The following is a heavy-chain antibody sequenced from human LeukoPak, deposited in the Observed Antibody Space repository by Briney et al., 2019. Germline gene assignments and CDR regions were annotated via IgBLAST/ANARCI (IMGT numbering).Heavy chain of an antibody. CDR2: IRSDGTSK. CDR1: GFTFSGYA. CDR3: ARGHSGTYVIDY. J-gene: IGHJ4*02. D-gene: IGHD2-2*01. V-gene: IGHV3-30*02. Sequence: GGSLRLSCSASGFTFSGYAMYWVRQAPGKGLEWVTFIRSDGTSKFYADSVKGRFTISRDNSKSMVYLQMNSLRADDTAVYYCARGHSGTYVIDYWGQGILVTISS.